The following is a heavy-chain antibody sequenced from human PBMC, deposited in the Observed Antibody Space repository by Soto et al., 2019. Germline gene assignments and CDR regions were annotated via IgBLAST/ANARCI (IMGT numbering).Heavy chain of an antibody. J-gene: IGHJ4*02. V-gene: IGHV3-23*01. CDR1: GFSFVDYA. D-gene: IGHD5-18*01. CDR3: AKAQYSYGYGEASFDY. CDR2: ISGSGGAT. Sequence: EVQLLESGGGLVQPGGSLRLSCVASGFSFVDYAMTWVRQAPGKGLEWVSAISGSGGATYYADAVRGRFTISRDHPKNMLFLHMDSLRVEDTAIYYCAKAQYSYGYGEASFDYWGQGTLVTVSS.